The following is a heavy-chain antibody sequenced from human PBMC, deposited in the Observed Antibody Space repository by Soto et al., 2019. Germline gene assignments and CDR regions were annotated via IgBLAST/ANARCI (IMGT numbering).Heavy chain of an antibody. Sequence: EVHLVESGGGLVKPGESLRLSCGVSGFPFSSAWLHWVRQAPGKGLEWVARIKSKTSGETTDYAAPVKGRFTISRDESKNLVFLQMNSLKREDTGVYYCTADYSGGTYPIDYWGQGILVTVSS. J-gene: IGHJ4*02. CDR3: TADYSGGTYPIDY. CDR2: IKSKTSGETT. D-gene: IGHD1-26*01. V-gene: IGHV3-15*07. CDR1: GFPFSSAW.